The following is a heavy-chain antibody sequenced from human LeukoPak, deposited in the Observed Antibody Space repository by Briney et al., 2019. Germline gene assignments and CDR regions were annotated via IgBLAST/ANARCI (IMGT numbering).Heavy chain of an antibody. J-gene: IGHJ4*02. V-gene: IGHV1-2*02. D-gene: IGHD3-16*01. CDR1: GYTFTGHY. Sequence: ASVKVSFKASGYTFTGHYIHWVRQTSGQRLEWMVWINPNSGGTNYQQKFQDRVTMTRDTSSSTVYMELSRLRSDDTAVYYCARDRGPDWWGSFDFWGQGTLVTVSS. CDR3: ARDRGPDWWGSFDF. CDR2: INPNSGGT.